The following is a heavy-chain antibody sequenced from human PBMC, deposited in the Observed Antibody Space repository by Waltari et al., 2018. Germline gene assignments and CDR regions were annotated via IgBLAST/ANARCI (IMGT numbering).Heavy chain of an antibody. CDR1: GYSISSGYY. D-gene: IGHD1-26*01. Sequence: QVQLQESGPGLVKPSETLSLTCTVSGYSISSGYYWGWIRQPPGKGLGWIGSIYHSGSTYYNPSLKSRVTISVDTSKNQFSLKLSSVTAADTAVYYCARGVGAKGAFDIWGQGTMVTVSS. J-gene: IGHJ3*02. CDR2: IYHSGST. CDR3: ARGVGAKGAFDI. V-gene: IGHV4-38-2*02.